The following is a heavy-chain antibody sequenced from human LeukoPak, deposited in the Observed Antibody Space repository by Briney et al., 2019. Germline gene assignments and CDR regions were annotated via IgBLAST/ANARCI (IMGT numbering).Heavy chain of an antibody. V-gene: IGHV4-39*01. CDR3: ARLPRYYFDSIGYLSTYFDY. D-gene: IGHD3-22*01. J-gene: IGHJ4*02. CDR1: GGSISSSSYS. Sequence: SETLSLTCTVSGGSISSSSYSWGWILQPPGKGLEWIGSIFYSGNTYYNPSLESRVSISVDTSKNQFSLKLTSVTAGDTALFYCARLPRYYFDSIGYLSTYFDYWGQGALVTVSS. CDR2: IFYSGNT.